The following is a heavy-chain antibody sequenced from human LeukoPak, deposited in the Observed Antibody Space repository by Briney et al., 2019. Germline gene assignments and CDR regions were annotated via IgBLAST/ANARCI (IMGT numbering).Heavy chain of an antibody. D-gene: IGHD6-19*01. CDR2: ISGSGGST. Sequence: GGSLRLACAASGFTFSSYAMSWVRQAPGKGLEWVSAISGSGGSTYYADSVKGRFTISRDNSKNTLYLQMNSLRAEDTAVYYCAKDGDGSGWYSYYYYGMDVWGQGTTVTVSS. J-gene: IGHJ6*02. CDR1: GFTFSSYA. V-gene: IGHV3-23*01. CDR3: AKDGDGSGWYSYYYYGMDV.